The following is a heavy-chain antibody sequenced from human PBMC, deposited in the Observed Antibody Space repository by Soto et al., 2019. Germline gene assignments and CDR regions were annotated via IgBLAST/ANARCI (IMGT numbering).Heavy chain of an antibody. CDR1: GGSISSGY. Sequence: SETLSLTCSVSGGSISSGYLTWIRQPPGKELEWIGYIYYGGSINYNPSLKSRVIISVDTAKNQFSLRLSSVTAADTVVYFCTGAYYDINGYSLEPWGQGISVNVS. CDR2: IYYGGSI. J-gene: IGHJ5*02. V-gene: IGHV4-59*01. D-gene: IGHD3-22*01. CDR3: TGAYYDINGYSLEP.